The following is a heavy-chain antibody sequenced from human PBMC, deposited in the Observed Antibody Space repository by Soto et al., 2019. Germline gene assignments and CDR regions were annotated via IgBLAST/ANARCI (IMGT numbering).Heavy chain of an antibody. J-gene: IGHJ6*02. D-gene: IGHD6-13*01. V-gene: IGHV3-30*18. CDR2: ISYDGSNK. CDR3: AKSSAAGPPYYYYGMDV. CDR1: GFTFSSYG. Sequence: QVQLVESGGGVVQPGRSLRLSCAASGFTFSSYGMHWVRQAPGKGLEWVAVISYDGSNKYYADSVKGRFTISRDNSKNTLYLKMNSLRAEDTAVYYCAKSSAAGPPYYYYGMDVWGQGTTVTVSS.